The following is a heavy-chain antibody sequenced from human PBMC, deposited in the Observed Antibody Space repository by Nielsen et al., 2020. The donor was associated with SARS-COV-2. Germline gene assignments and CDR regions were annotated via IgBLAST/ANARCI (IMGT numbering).Heavy chain of an antibody. CDR3: AREGYSSSSPWFGNYYYYYYMDV. D-gene: IGHD6-6*01. Sequence: ASVKVSCKASGYTFTSYYMHWVRQAPGQGLEWMGIINPSGGSTSYAQKFQGRVTMTRDTSTSTVYMELSSLRSEDTAVYYCAREGYSSSSPWFGNYYYYYYMDVWGKGTTVTVSS. V-gene: IGHV1-46*01. CDR1: GYTFTSYY. J-gene: IGHJ6*03. CDR2: INPSGGST.